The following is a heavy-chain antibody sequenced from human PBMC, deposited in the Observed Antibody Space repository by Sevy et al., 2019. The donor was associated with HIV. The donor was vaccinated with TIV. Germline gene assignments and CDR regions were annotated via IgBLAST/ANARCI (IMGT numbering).Heavy chain of an antibody. J-gene: IGHJ5*02. V-gene: IGHV1-69*04. D-gene: IGHD2-15*01. CDR2: IIPILGIA. CDR1: GGTFSSYA. CDR3: AGDPPSGVVVVAAPSNWFDP. Sequence: ASVKVSCKASGGTFSSYAISWVRQAPGQGLEWMGRIIPILGIANYAQKFQGRVTITADKPTSTAYMELSSLRSEDTAVYYCAGDPPSGVVVVAAPSNWFDPWGQGTLVTVSS.